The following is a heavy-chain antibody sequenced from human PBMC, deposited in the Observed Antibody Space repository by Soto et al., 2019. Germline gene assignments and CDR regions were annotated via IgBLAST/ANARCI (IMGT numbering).Heavy chain of an antibody. D-gene: IGHD3-22*01. J-gene: IGHJ4*02. CDR2: NSWNSARI. Sequence: PGGSLGDSGAASGFVHDDYVMHPARQATGMGLEWVSNNSWNSARIGYADSMKGRFTRSRENAKNSLYLQMNSLRHEDTALYYCAKAQFYFDTSDYYPLNYWGKGTLVTV. CDR1: GFVHDDYV. V-gene: IGHV3-9*01. CDR3: AKAQFYFDTSDYYPLNY.